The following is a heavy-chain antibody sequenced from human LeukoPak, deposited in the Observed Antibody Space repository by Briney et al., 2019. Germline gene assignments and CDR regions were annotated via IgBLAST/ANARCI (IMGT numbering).Heavy chain of an antibody. CDR1: GYTFTAYY. V-gene: IGHV1-2*02. CDR2: INPNSGGT. J-gene: IGHJ6*03. Sequence: ASVKVSCMDSGYTFTAYYMHWVRQAPGQGLEWMGWINPNSGGTNYAQKFQGRVTMTRDTTLSTAYMELSTLRSDDTAVYYRAGHYESYYYFMDVWGKGNTVTVSS. D-gene: IGHD3-3*01. CDR3: AGHYESYYYFMDV.